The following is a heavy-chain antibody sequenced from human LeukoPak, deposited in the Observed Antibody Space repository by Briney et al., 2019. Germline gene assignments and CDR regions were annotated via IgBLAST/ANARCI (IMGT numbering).Heavy chain of an antibody. V-gene: IGHV4-61*02. CDR2: IFTGGST. J-gene: IGHJ4*02. CDR1: GVSINSGNYY. CDR3: ARAVQNEVWFGELPHFDY. D-gene: IGHD3-10*01. Sequence: KPSETLSLTCSVSGVSINSGNYYWTWIRQPAGKGLQWIGRIFTGGSTNYNPSLQSRVTISMDTSKSQVSLRLRSVTAADTAVYYCARAVQNEVWFGELPHFDYWGQGTLVTVSS.